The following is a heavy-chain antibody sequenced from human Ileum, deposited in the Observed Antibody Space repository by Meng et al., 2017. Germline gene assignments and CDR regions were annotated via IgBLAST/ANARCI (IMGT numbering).Heavy chain of an antibody. CDR1: GYNFGSYG. J-gene: IGHJ4*02. V-gene: IGHV1-18*01. CDR3: ASGTPGRSYCDY. D-gene: IGHD2-15*01. CDR2: FVNYVDT. Sequence: QVHLLQLGPEGKKPGALGSVSCKAYGYNFGSYGICWVRQAAGQGLEWMGWFVNYVDTYPAPKFQGRVTMTTDTHTNTAFMELRSLTSDDTAVYYCASGTPGRSYCDYWGQGTLVTVSS.